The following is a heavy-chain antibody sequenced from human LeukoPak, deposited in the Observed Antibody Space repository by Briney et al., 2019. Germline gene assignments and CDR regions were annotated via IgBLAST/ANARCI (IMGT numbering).Heavy chain of an antibody. CDR2: INPNSGGT. V-gene: IGHV1-2*02. Sequence: ASVTVSFMASVYTFKVYFMQWVRQAPGQGVEWMGWINPNSGGTNYAQKFQGRVTMTLDTSNSAAYMGLTSLTPDDTAIYYCASGRGSGSLRWGQGTLVTVSS. CDR3: ASGRGSGSLR. D-gene: IGHD1-26*01. CDR1: VYTFKVYF. J-gene: IGHJ4*02.